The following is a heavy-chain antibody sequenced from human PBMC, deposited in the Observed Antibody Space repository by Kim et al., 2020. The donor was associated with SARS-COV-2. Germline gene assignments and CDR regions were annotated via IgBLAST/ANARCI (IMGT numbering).Heavy chain of an antibody. D-gene: IGHD6-6*01. CDR1: GGSFSGYY. Sequence: SETLSLTCAVYGGSFSGYYWSWIRQPPGKGLEWIGEINHSGSTNYNPSLKSRVTISVDTSKNQFSLKLSSVTAADTAVYYCARDGHSSSPFDYWGQGTLVTVSS. CDR3: ARDGHSSSPFDY. V-gene: IGHV4-34*01. CDR2: INHSGST. J-gene: IGHJ4*02.